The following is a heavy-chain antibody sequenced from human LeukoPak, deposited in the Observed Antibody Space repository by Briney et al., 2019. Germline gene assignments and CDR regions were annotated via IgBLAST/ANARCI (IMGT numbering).Heavy chain of an antibody. V-gene: IGHV3-74*01. CDR2: TNTDGSTT. J-gene: IGHJ4*02. Sequence: PGGSLRLSCAASGFTFNSYWMHWVRHAPGEGLVWVSRTNTDGSTTTYADSVKGRFTISRDNAKNTLFLQMNSLRAEDTAVYYCAGERGSSYFDYWGQGTLVTVSS. D-gene: IGHD1-26*01. CDR1: GFTFNSYW. CDR3: AGERGSSYFDY.